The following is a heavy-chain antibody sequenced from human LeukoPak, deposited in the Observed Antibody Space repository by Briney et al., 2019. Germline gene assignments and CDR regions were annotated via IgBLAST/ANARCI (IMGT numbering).Heavy chain of an antibody. J-gene: IGHJ4*02. D-gene: IGHD1-26*01. CDR2: INPNSGGT. Sequence: ASVKVSCKASGYTFTGYYMHWVRQAPGQGLEWMGWINPNSGGTNYAQKFQGRVTMTRDTSISTAYMELSRLRSDDTAVYYCARELLMGATFRDVAWSYWGQGTLVTVSS. CDR1: GYTFTGYY. CDR3: ARELLMGATFRDVAWSY. V-gene: IGHV1-2*02.